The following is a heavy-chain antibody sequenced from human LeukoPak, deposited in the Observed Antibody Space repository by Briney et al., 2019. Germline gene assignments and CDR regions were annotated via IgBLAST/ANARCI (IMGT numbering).Heavy chain of an antibody. CDR2: ICYSGST. CDR3: AREAAAGTYYFDY. Sequence: SETLSLTCTVSGGSISSYYWSWIRQPPGKGLEWIGYICYSGSTNYNPSLKSRVTISVDTSKNQFSLKLSSVTAADTAVYYCAREAAAGTYYFDYWGQGTLVTASS. D-gene: IGHD6-13*01. J-gene: IGHJ4*02. CDR1: GGSISSYY. V-gene: IGHV4-59*01.